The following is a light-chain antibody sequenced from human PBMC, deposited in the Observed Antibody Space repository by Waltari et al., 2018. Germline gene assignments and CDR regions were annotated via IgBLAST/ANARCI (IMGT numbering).Light chain of an antibody. CDR1: QDITNE. CDR2: AAS. CDR3: LQHNNYPRT. Sequence: DIQMTQSPSSLSASVGDRVTITCRASQDITNELVWFQQRPGKAPKRLIYAASSLQSGVPSRFRSSGFGTEFTLTISSLQPEDFATYYCLQHNNYPRTFGQGTKVEIK. J-gene: IGKJ1*01. V-gene: IGKV1-17*01.